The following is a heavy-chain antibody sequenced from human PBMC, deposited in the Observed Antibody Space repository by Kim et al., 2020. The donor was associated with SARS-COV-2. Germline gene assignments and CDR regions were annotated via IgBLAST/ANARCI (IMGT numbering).Heavy chain of an antibody. V-gene: IGHV4-39*01. Sequence: SETLSLTCTVSGGSISDINYYWGWIRQPPGKGLEWIGSVYYSGSTYYNPSLKSRVTASVDTSKNHFFLRMTPVTAADTAVYYCARFGLALVATDEAFDIWGQGTMVTVSA. CDR1: GGSISDINYY. D-gene: IGHD2-21*01. J-gene: IGHJ3*02. CDR3: ARFGLALVATDEAFDI. CDR2: VYYSGST.